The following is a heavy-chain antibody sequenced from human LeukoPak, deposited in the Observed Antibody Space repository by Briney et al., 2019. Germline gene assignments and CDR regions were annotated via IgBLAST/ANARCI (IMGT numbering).Heavy chain of an antibody. CDR1: GFTFSSYA. CDR2: ISGSGGST. CDR3: AKDQRASNYYYGMDV. V-gene: IGHV3-23*01. J-gene: IGHJ6*02. D-gene: IGHD1-26*01. Sequence: GSLRLSCAASGFTFSSYAMSWVRQAPGKGLEWVSAISGSGGSTYYADSVKGRFTISRDNSKNTLYLQMNSLRAEDTAVYYCAKDQRASNYYYGMDVWGQGTTVTVSS.